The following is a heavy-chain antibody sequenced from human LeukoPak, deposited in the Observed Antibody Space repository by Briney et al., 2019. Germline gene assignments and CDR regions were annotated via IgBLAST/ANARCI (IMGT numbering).Heavy chain of an antibody. J-gene: IGHJ4*02. V-gene: IGHV4-39*01. CDR2: IYYSGST. Sequence: SETLSLTCTVSGGSISSSSYYWGWIRQPPGKGLEWIGSIYYSGSTYYNPSLKSRVTISVDTSKNQFSLKLSSVTAADTAVYYCARSLLEFDYWGQGTLVTVSS. CDR3: ARSLLEFDY. CDR1: GGSISSSSYY. D-gene: IGHD3-3*01.